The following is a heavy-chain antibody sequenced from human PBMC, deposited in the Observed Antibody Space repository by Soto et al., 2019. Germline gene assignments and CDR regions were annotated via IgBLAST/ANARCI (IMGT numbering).Heavy chain of an antibody. D-gene: IGHD6-19*01. V-gene: IGHV4-39*01. Sequence: PSETLSLTCTVSGGSISSSSYYWGWIRQPPGKGLEWIGSIYYSGSTYYNPSLKSRVTISVDTSKNQFSLKLSSVTAADTAVYYCARTVAGVTDDFDIWGQGTMVT. J-gene: IGHJ3*02. CDR2: IYYSGST. CDR3: ARTVAGVTDDFDI. CDR1: GGSISSSSYY.